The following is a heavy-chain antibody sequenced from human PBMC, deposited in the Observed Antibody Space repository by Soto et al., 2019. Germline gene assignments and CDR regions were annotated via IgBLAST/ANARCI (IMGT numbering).Heavy chain of an antibody. CDR1: GYTFTSYD. CDR3: ARTLYGDNVDNWYGFFDY. Sequence: ASVKVSCKASGYTFTSYDINWVRQATGQGLEWMGWMNPNSGNTGYAQKFQGRVTMTRNTSISTAYMELSSLRSEDTAVYYCARTLYGDNVDNWYGFFDYWGQGTLVTVSS. D-gene: IGHD4-17*01. J-gene: IGHJ4*02. CDR2: MNPNSGNT. V-gene: IGHV1-8*01.